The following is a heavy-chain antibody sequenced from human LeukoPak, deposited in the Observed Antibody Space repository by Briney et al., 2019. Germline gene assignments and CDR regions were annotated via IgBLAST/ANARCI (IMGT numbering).Heavy chain of an antibody. V-gene: IGHV3-53*01. CDR3: ASLTVAKSPFDY. CDR2: IYSGGST. Sequence: GGSLRLSCAASGFTVSSNYMSWVRQAPGKGLEWVSVIYSGGSTYYADSVKGRFTISRDNSKNTLYLQVNSLRAEDTAVYYCASLTVAKSPFDYWGQGTLVTVSS. D-gene: IGHD4-23*01. J-gene: IGHJ4*02. CDR1: GFTVSSNY.